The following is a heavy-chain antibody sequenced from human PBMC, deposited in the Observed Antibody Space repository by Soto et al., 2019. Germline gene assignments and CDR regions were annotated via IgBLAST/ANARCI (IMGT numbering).Heavy chain of an antibody. CDR2: ISAYNGNT. J-gene: IGHJ6*02. Sequence: ASVKVSCKASGYTVTNYGISWVRQAPGQGLEWMGWISAYNGNTNYAQKFQGRVTMTTDTSTSTAYMELRSLRSDDTAVYYCAREGRIRDYGMDVWGQGTTVTVSS. CDR3: AREGRIRDYGMDV. V-gene: IGHV1-18*04. D-gene: IGHD2-15*01. CDR1: GYTVTNYG.